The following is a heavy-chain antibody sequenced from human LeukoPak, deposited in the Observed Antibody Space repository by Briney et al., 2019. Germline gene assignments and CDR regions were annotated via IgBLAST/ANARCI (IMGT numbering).Heavy chain of an antibody. J-gene: IGHJ4*02. CDR2: MYHSGST. D-gene: IGHD3-22*01. CDR3: ARKWGTMIDY. Sequence: SETLSLTCTVSGASISSDNWWTWVRQPPGKGLEWIGEMYHSGSTNLNPSLQSRVTISVDTSKNQFSLKLSSVTAADTAVYYCARKWGTMIDYWGQGTLVTVSS. CDR1: GASISSDNW. V-gene: IGHV4-4*02.